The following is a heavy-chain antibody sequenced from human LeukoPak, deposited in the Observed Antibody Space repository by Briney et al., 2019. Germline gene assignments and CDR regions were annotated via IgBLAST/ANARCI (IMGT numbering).Heavy chain of an antibody. J-gene: IGHJ4*02. V-gene: IGHV4-59*08. CDR3: ARHKHYYDSSGFGY. CDR1: GGSISSYY. D-gene: IGHD3-22*01. Sequence: SSETLSLTCTVSGGSISSYYWSWIRQPPGKGLEWIGYIYYSGSTNYNPSLKSRVTISVDTSKNQFSLKLSSVTAADTAVYYCARHKHYYDSSGFGYWGQGTLVTVSS. CDR2: IYYSGST.